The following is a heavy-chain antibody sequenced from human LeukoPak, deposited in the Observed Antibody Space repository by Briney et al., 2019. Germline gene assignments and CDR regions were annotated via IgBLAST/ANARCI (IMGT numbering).Heavy chain of an antibody. CDR1: GVSISSGGYY. J-gene: IGHJ5*02. V-gene: IGHV4-31*03. Sequence: SETLSLTCTVSGVSISSGGYYWSWIRQHPGKGLEWIGCIYYSGSTYYNPSLKSRVTISVDTSKNQFSLKLSSVTAADTAVFYCAREVLVPAAIVSGRGLNWFDPWGQGTLVTVSS. CDR3: AREVLVPAAIVSGRGLNWFDP. CDR2: IYYSGST. D-gene: IGHD2-2*01.